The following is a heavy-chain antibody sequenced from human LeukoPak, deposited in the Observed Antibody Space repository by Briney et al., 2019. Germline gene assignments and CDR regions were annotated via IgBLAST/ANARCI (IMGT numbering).Heavy chain of an antibody. CDR3: AREANPSSWYSIDY. V-gene: IGHV3-30*14. Sequence: PGRSLRLSCAASGFTFSSYAMHWVRQAPGKGLEWVAVISYDGSNKYYADSVKGRFTISRDNSKNTLYLQMNSLRAEDTAVYYCAREANPSSWYSIDYWGQGTLVTVSS. D-gene: IGHD6-13*01. J-gene: IGHJ4*02. CDR2: ISYDGSNK. CDR1: GFTFSSYA.